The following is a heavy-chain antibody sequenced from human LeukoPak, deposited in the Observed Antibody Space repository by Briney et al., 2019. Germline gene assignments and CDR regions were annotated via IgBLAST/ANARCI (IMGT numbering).Heavy chain of an antibody. CDR3: ARDLSGVTGYTYGRGIDY. CDR1: GFTFSSYW. J-gene: IGHJ4*02. V-gene: IGHV3-74*01. CDR2: INSDGSST. D-gene: IGHD5-18*01. Sequence: PGGSLRLSCAASGFTFSSYWMHWVCQAPGKGLVWVSRINSDGSSTSYADSVKGRFTISRDNAKTSLYLQMNSLRAEDTAVYYCARDLSGVTGYTYGRGIDYWGQGTLGTVSS.